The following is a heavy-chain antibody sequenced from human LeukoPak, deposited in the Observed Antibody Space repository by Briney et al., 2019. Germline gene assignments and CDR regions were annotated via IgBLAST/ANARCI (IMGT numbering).Heavy chain of an antibody. D-gene: IGHD6-19*01. CDR3: STYNSGWD. V-gene: IGHV3-15*01. J-gene: IGHJ4*02. CDR1: GLTFSSYW. CDR2: IRSKTDGGTT. Sequence: GGSLRLSCAASGLTFSSYWMHWVRQAPGKGLEWVGLIRSKTDGGTTEYAAPVKGRFTISRDDSENMMYLQVSSLKTEDTAVYYCSTYNSGWDWGQGTLVTVSS.